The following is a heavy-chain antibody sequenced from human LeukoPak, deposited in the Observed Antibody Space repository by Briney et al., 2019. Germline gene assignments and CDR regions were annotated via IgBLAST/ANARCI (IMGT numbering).Heavy chain of an antibody. V-gene: IGHV1-46*02. CDR1: GYSINNYW. CDR3: ARDQEGFDY. CDR2: IYPRDGST. Sequence: GESLKISCKGSGYSINNYWIGWVRQMPGKGLEWMGMIYPRDGSTSYAQNFQGRVTVTRDTSTTTVHMELRGLRSEDTAVYYCARDQEGFDYWGQGTVVTVSS. J-gene: IGHJ4*02.